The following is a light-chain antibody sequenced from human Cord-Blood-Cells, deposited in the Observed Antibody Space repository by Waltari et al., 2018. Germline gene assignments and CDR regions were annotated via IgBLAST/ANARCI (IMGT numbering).Light chain of an antibody. Sequence: SYVLTQPPSVSVAPGQTARITCGGNHIGSNSVPWYQQKPGQAPGLVVYDDSDRPSGIPERFSGSNSGNTATLTISRVEAGDEADYYCQVWDSSSDHWVFGGGTKLTVL. J-gene: IGLJ3*02. CDR2: DDS. CDR3: QVWDSSSDHWV. CDR1: HIGSNS. V-gene: IGLV3-21*02.